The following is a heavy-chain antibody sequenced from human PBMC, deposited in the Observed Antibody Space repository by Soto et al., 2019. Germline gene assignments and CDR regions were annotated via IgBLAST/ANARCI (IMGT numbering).Heavy chain of an antibody. CDR1: GYSFTNYS. CDR2: INTDNGKT. D-gene: IGHD2-15*01. J-gene: IGHJ5*02. V-gene: IGHV1-3*04. CDR3: ARAGNCTSDTCFSDWLDP. Sequence: QVQLVQSGAEVKKPGASVKVSCKASGYSFTNYSMHWVRQAPGQRLEWMGWINTDNGKTRDSQRFQDRVTLTRDTSENTAYMELSGLTLEDTAVYYCARAGNCTSDTCFSDWLDPWGQGTLVTVSS.